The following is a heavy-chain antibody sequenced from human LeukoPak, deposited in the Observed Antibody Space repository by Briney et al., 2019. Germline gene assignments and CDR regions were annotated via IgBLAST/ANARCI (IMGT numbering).Heavy chain of an antibody. V-gene: IGHV3-43*01. Sequence: PGGSLRLSCVGSGFKFRAFTMLWVRQAPGGGLEWVSLFSRNGVTTFYADSVRGRFTISRDNSENSVYLQMDSLTTEDTAVYYCAKEKDTIYFDLWGQGTLVTVSA. D-gene: IGHD2-21*01. CDR1: GFKFRAFT. CDR3: AKEKDTIYFDL. CDR2: FSRNGVTT. J-gene: IGHJ3*01.